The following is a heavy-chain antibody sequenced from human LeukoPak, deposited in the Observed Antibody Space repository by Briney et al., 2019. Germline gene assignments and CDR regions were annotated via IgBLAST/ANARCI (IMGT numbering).Heavy chain of an antibody. D-gene: IGHD6-6*01. Sequence: ASVKVSCKASGYTFTGPYMHWVRQAPGQGLEWMGWINPNSGGTNYAQKFQGRVTMTRDTSISTVYMDLSRLTSDDTAVYYCAKSIAARPFCDYWGQGTLVTVSS. J-gene: IGHJ4*02. CDR3: AKSIAARPFCDY. CDR1: GYTFTGPY. CDR2: INPNSGGT. V-gene: IGHV1-2*02.